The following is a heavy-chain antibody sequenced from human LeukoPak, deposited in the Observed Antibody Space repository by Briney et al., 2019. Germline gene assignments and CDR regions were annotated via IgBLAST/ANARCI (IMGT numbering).Heavy chain of an antibody. D-gene: IGHD2-15*01. CDR2: MNPNSGKA. J-gene: IGHJ4*02. Sequence: ASVKDSCKASGYTFTNYDFNWVRQAPGQGLEWMGWMNPNSGKAYYAQKFQGRVSFTRNTSTSTAYMELSSLRSEDTAVYYCARGTYCSGGSCYNGAFDYCGEGTLVTASS. V-gene: IGHV1-8*03. CDR1: GYTFTNYD. CDR3: ARGTYCSGGSCYNGAFDY.